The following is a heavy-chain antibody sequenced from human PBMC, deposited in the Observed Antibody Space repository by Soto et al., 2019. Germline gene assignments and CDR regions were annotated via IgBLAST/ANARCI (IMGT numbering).Heavy chain of an antibody. CDR2: IYYNGNT. D-gene: IGHD2-15*01. Sequence: PSETLSLTCTVSGGSISNHYWCWIRQPPGKGLEWIGYIYYNGNTNYNPSLKSRVTMSVDTSKNQFSLKLSSVTAADTAVYYCARVDIVVVVAATVVNKYNWFDPWGQGTLVTVSS. CDR1: GGSISNHY. J-gene: IGHJ5*02. CDR3: ARVDIVVVVAATVVNKYNWFDP. V-gene: IGHV4-59*08.